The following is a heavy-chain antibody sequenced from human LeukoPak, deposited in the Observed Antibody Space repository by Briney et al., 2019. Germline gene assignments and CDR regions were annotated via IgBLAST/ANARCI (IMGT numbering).Heavy chain of an antibody. CDR1: GASVSRGTFY. CDR3: AREAGIAVSGAFYYYTDV. Sequence: SQTLSLTCTVSGASVSRGTFYWSWIRQPAGKGLEWIGRIYTTGSTNYNPSLSNRIAISVDTSNNHFSLKLSSVTAADTAVYFCAREAGIAVSGAFYYYTDVWGGGTTVTVSS. CDR2: IYTTGST. D-gene: IGHD6-19*01. J-gene: IGHJ6*03. V-gene: IGHV4-61*02.